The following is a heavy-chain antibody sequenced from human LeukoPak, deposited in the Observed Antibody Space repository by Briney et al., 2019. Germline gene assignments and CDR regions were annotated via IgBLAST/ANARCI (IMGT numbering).Heavy chain of an antibody. J-gene: IGHJ4*02. CDR2: MNPNSGNT. V-gene: IGHV1-8*01. CDR1: GYTFTSYD. D-gene: IGHD5-24*01. Sequence: ASVKVSCKASGYTFTSYDINWVRQATGQGLEWMGWMNPNSGNTGYAQKFQGRVTMTRNTSISTAYMELSSLRSEDTAVYYCARGPEMGYELGIDYWGQGNLVTVSS. CDR3: ARGPEMGYELGIDY.